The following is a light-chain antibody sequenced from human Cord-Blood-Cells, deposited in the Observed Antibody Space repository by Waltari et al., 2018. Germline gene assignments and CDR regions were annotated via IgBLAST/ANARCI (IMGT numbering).Light chain of an antibody. Sequence: QLVLTQSPSASASLVALVKLTCTLSSGHSSYAIAWHQQQQEKGPRCLLKLNSDGSHSKGDGIPDRFSGSSYGAERYLTISSLQAEDEADYYCQTWGTGIQVFGGGTKLTVL. CDR2: LNSDGSH. V-gene: IGLV4-69*01. CDR1: SGHSSYA. CDR3: QTWGTGIQV. J-gene: IGLJ3*02.